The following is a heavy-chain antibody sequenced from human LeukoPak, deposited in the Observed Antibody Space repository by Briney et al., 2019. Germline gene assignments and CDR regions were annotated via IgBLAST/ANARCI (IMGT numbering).Heavy chain of an antibody. CDR1: GFTFNSYS. Sequence: GGSLRLSCATSGFTFNSYSMNWVRQAPGKGLEWVSGISWNSGSIGYADSVKGRFTISKDNAKNSLYLQMNSLRAEDTALYYCAKVLRAYSSGWSDAFDIWGQGTMVTVSS. CDR2: ISWNSGSI. D-gene: IGHD6-19*01. CDR3: AKVLRAYSSGWSDAFDI. J-gene: IGHJ3*02. V-gene: IGHV3-9*01.